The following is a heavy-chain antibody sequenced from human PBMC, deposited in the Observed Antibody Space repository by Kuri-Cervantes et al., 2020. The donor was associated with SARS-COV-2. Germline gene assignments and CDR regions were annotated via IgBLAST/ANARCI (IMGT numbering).Heavy chain of an antibody. Sequence: GSLRLSCAVYGGSFSGYYWSWIRQPPGKGLEWIGEINHSGSTNYNPSLKSRVTISVDTSKNQFSLKLSSVTAADTAVYYCARGLLSYYDSSGYYLNWGQGTLVTVSS. CDR2: INHSGST. CDR3: ARGLLSYYDSSGYYLN. V-gene: IGHV4-34*01. J-gene: IGHJ1*01. CDR1: GGSFSGYY. D-gene: IGHD3-22*01.